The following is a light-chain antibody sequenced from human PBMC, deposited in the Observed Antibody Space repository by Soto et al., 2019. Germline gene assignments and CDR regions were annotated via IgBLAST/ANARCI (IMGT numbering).Light chain of an antibody. CDR2: GAS. CDR3: QQYSRATLT. Sequence: ITQSPDTLSVSPGERATLSCRASQSVTDNYLAWYQQKPGQAPRLVISGASRRTSGIPDMFSASGSGTECTLTISRLEHEDVAVDYCQQYSRATLTFGQGTKVDIK. J-gene: IGKJ1*01. CDR1: QSVTDNY. V-gene: IGKV3-20*01.